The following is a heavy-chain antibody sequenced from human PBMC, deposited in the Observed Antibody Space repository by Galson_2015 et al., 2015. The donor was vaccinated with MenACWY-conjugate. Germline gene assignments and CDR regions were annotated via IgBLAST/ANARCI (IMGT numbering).Heavy chain of an antibody. V-gene: IGHV5-51*01. CDR2: IYPDDSDT. D-gene: IGHD3-16*01. CDR3: ARERVKGLGGSYYFYGMDV. CDR1: GYSFSGYW. J-gene: IGHJ6*02. Sequence: QSGAEVKKSGESLKISCTGLGYSFSGYWVGWVRQMPGQGLEWMGIIYPDDSDTRYSPSFQGQVTISADRSINTAYLQWSSLKASDTATYYCARERVKGLGGSYYFYGMDVWGQGTTVTVPS.